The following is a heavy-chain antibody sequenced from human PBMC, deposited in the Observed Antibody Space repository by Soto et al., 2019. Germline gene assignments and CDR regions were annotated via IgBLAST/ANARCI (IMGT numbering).Heavy chain of an antibody. Sequence: GGSLRLSCAASGFTFSSYWMHWVRQAPGKGLVWVSRINSDGSSTSYADSVKGRFTISRDKAKNTLYRQMNSLRAEDTAVYYCARDRIVVVPAATHYYYGMDVWGQGTTVTVSS. J-gene: IGHJ6*02. V-gene: IGHV3-74*01. D-gene: IGHD2-2*01. CDR1: GFTFSSYW. CDR2: INSDGSST. CDR3: ARDRIVVVPAATHYYYGMDV.